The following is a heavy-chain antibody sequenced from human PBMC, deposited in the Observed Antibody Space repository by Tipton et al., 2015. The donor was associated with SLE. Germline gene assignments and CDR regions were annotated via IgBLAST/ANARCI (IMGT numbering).Heavy chain of an antibody. J-gene: IGHJ4*02. Sequence: LRLSCTVSGGSVSSGSYYWSWIRQPPGKGLEWIGYIYYSGSTNYNPSLKSRVTISVGTSKNQFSLKLSSVTAADTAVYYCAGGYYQYYFDYWGQGTLVTVSS. CDR2: IYYSGST. D-gene: IGHD3-22*01. CDR3: AGGYYQYYFDY. V-gene: IGHV4-61*01. CDR1: GGSVSSGSYY.